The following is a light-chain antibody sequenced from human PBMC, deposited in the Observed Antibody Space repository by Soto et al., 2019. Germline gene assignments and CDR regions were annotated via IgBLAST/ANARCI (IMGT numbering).Light chain of an antibody. CDR3: CSYAGNPYV. V-gene: IGLV2-23*01. CDR2: EGS. Sequence: QSALTQPAYVSGSPGQSIAISCTGTSSDVGSYNSVSWYQQHPGKAPKLMIYEGSKRPSGVSDRFSGSKSGNTASLTISGLQAEDEADYYCCSYAGNPYVFGTGTKVTVL. CDR1: SSDVGSYNS. J-gene: IGLJ1*01.